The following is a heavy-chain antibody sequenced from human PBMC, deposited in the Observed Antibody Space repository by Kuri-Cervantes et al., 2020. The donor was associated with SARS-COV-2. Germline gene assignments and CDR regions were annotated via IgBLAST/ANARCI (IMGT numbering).Heavy chain of an antibody. V-gene: IGHV3-48*01. Sequence: GGSLRLSCAASGFTFSTYSMNWVRQAPGKGLEWVSYISSGSSTIYYADSVEGRFTISRDNARNSLYLQMNSLSAEDTAVYYCARDPHITLIRGAYFDLWGRGTLVTVSS. CDR1: GFTFSTYS. D-gene: IGHD3-10*01. CDR3: ARDPHITLIRGAYFDL. J-gene: IGHJ2*01. CDR2: ISSGSSTI.